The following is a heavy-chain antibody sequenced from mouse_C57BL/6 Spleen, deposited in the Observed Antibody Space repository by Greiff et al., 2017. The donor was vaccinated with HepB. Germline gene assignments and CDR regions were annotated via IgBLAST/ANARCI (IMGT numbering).Heavy chain of an antibody. V-gene: IGHV5-16*01. Sequence: EVKVVESEGGLVQPGSSMKLSCTASGFTFSDYYMAWVRQVPEKGLEWVANINYDGSSTYYLDSLKSRFIISRDNAKNILYLQMSSLKSEDTATYYCAREGQLGQDAMDYWGQGTSVTVSS. CDR3: AREGQLGQDAMDY. CDR2: INYDGSST. CDR1: GFTFSDYY. J-gene: IGHJ4*01. D-gene: IGHD4-1*02.